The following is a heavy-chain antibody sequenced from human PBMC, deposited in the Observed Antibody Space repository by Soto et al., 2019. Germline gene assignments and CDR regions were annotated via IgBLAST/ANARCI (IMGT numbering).Heavy chain of an antibody. D-gene: IGHD6-13*01. V-gene: IGHV1-46*01. J-gene: IGHJ4*02. CDR1: GYTFASFY. CDR2: INPSGGST. Sequence: ASVKVSCKASGYTFASFYMHWVRQAPGQGLEWMGIINPSGGSTTYAQKFQGRVTMTRDTSTSTVYMELSSLRSEDTAVYYCARDTSSNWYYFDYWGQGTRVTVSS. CDR3: ARDTSSNWYYFDY.